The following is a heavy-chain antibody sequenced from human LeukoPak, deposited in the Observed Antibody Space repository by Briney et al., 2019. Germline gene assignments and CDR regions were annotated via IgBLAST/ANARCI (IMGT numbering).Heavy chain of an antibody. CDR2: IKEDGSEK. J-gene: IGHJ4*02. V-gene: IGHV3-7*01. CDR1: GFTFSTFSRSW. Sequence: GGSLRLSCAASGFTFSTFSRSWMSWVRQAPGKGLEWVANIKEDGSEKYYVDSVKGRFTISRDNAKKSLYLEMNSLRAEDTAVYYCARDDEITFGTVNWGQGTLVTVSS. D-gene: IGHD3-16*01. CDR3: ARDDEITFGTVN.